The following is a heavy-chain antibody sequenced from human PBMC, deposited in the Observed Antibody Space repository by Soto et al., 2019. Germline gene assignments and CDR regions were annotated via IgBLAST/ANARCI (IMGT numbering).Heavy chain of an antibody. J-gene: IGHJ6*03. CDR1: GFTFSSYG. CDR2: ISYDGSNK. Sequence: PGGSLRLSCAASGFTFSSYGMHWVRQAPGKGLEWVAVISYDGSNKYYADSVKGRFTISRDNSKNTLYLQMNSLRAEDTAVYYCAKETSYYDFWSGYNPSYYYYYMDVWGKGTTVTVSS. CDR3: AKETSYYDFWSGYNPSYYYYYMDV. D-gene: IGHD3-3*01. V-gene: IGHV3-30*18.